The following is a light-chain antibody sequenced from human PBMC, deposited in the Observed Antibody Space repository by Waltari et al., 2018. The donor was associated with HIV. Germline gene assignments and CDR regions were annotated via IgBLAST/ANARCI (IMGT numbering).Light chain of an antibody. CDR1: TSNIGSHY. CDR3: ATWDDSRVV. V-gene: IGLV1-47*01. Sequence: QSVLTQPPSASGTPGQRVTIACSGSTSNIGSHYVYWYQHPPGTAPKLLIYRNNQRPSGVPDRFSGSKSGTSASLAISGLRSEDEADYYCATWDDSRVVFGGGTKLTVL. J-gene: IGLJ2*01. CDR2: RNN.